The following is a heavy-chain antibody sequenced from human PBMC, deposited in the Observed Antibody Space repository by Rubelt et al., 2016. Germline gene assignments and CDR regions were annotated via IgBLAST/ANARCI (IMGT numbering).Heavy chain of an antibody. CDR1: GGSFSGYY. J-gene: IGHJ5*02. CDR3: ARHVSTSLAREVLVPPSDL. D-gene: IGHD3-10*01. V-gene: IGHV4-34*01. CDR2: INHSGST. Sequence: QVQLQQWGAGLLKPSETLSLTCAVYGGSFSGYYWSWIRQPPGKGLEWLGEINHSGSTKYNPSLKRRLTIPVEPSKNQFSRVLDSLTAADTAVYDCARHVSTSLAREVLVPPSDLWGQGTLVIVSS.